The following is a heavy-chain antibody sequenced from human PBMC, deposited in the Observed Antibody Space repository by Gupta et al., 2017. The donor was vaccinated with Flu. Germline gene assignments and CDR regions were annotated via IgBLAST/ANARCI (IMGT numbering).Heavy chain of an antibody. D-gene: IGHD6-19*01. J-gene: IGHJ6*02. V-gene: IGHV4-34*01. CDR2: INHSGNT. Sequence: QVQLQQWGAGLLKPSETLSLTCDVNGGSFSNYYWTWVRQPPGKGLEWIGEINHSGNTNDNPSLKSRVSMSIDTSKKQFSLRLSSVTAADTAVYYCARVGGVVAGRWSSYFYYGMDVWGQGTTVTVSS. CDR1: GGSFSNYY. CDR3: ARVGGVVAGRWSSYFYYGMDV.